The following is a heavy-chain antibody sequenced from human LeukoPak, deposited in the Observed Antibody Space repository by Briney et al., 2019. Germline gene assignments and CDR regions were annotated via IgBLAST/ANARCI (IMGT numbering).Heavy chain of an antibody. CDR2: ITGSSGYI. D-gene: IGHD4-17*01. CDR3: TRSDDYGDYLVDY. J-gene: IGHJ4*02. CDR1: GFTFSTYA. Sequence: GGSLRLSCAASGFTFSTYAMNWVRQAPGKGLEWVSTITGSSGYIYYADSMKGRFTTSRDNAKNSLYLQMTSLRAEDTAVYYCTRSDDYGDYLVDYWGQGTLVTASS. V-gene: IGHV3-21*01.